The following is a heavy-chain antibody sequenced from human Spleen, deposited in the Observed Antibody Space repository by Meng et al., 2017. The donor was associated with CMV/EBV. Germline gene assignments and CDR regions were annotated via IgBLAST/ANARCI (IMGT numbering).Heavy chain of an antibody. V-gene: IGHV1-46*01. CDR3: AREILERLRENAMDV. CDR1: GYTFISYY. J-gene: IGHJ6*02. Sequence: ASVKVSCKTSGYTFISYYMHWVRQAPGQGLEWMGIINPSGGSTTYAQKFQGRVTMTRDTSTSTIYMELSSLRSEDMAVYYCAREILERLRENAMDVWGQGTTVTVSS. D-gene: IGHD3-3*01. CDR2: INPSGGST.